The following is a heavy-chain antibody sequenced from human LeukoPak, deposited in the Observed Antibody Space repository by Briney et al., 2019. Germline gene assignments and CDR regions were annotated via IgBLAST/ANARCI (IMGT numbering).Heavy chain of an antibody. D-gene: IGHD3-22*01. CDR1: GFTFSSHW. CDR2: IKPDGSEK. J-gene: IGHJ4*02. CDR3: AKDFYDSSGSRYDY. Sequence: GGSLRLSCAASGFTFSSHWMSWVRQAPGKGLEWVGNIKPDGSEKYYVDSLKGRFIISRDNAKNSLYLQMNSLRAEDTAVYYCAKDFYDSSGSRYDYWGQGTLVTVSS. V-gene: IGHV3-7*03.